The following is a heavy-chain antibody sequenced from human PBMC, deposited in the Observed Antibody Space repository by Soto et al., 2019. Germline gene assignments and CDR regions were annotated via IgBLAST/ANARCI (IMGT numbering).Heavy chain of an antibody. CDR2: IIPIFGTA. Sequence: SVKVSCKASGGTCSGYAISWVRQAPGQGLEWMGGIIPIFGTANYAQKFQGRVTITADESTSTAYMELSSLRSEDTAVYYCAGSIVGASRFDPWGQGTLVTVSS. CDR1: GGTCSGYA. CDR3: AGSIVGASRFDP. J-gene: IGHJ5*02. D-gene: IGHD1-26*01. V-gene: IGHV1-69*13.